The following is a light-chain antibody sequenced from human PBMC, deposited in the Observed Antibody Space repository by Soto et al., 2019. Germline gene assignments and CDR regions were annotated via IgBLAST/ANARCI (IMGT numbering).Light chain of an antibody. CDR3: QQYASSPWT. CDR1: QSLRTNS. V-gene: IGKV3-20*01. CDR2: GAS. J-gene: IGKJ1*01. Sequence: EMVLTQSPGTLALSLGERATLSCRASQSLRTNSLAWYQQKPGQAPRLVFYGASGRATGIPDRFSGSGSGTDFTLTISRLEPEDFAVYYCQQYASSPWTFGQGTKVDIK.